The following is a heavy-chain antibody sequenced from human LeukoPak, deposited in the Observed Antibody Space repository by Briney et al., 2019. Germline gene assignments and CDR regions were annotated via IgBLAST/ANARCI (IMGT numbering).Heavy chain of an antibody. CDR2: INQDGSAK. D-gene: IGHD3-10*02. CDR3: AGEPRMLAY. Sequence: GGSLRLSCAASGFTFSSIWMSWVRLAPGEGLECVAMINQDGSAKYYADSVKGRFTVSRDHAKNSLFLQMNTLSDEDTAIYYCAGEPRMLAYWGQGTLVTVSS. V-gene: IGHV3-7*01. CDR1: GFTFSSIW. J-gene: IGHJ4*02.